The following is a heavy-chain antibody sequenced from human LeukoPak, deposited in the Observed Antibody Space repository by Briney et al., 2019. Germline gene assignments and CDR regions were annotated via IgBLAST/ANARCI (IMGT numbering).Heavy chain of an antibody. V-gene: IGHV4-34*01. D-gene: IGHD3-10*01. CDR3: ARGPHYYGSGSYEYSYYYYYYGMDV. Sequence: PSETLSLTCAVYGGSFSGYYWTWIRQPPGKGLEWIGEINHKGSTNYNPSLMSRVSTSVDRSKNQFSLKLSSVTAADTAVYYCARGPHYYGSGSYEYSYYYYYYGMDVWGNGTTVTVSS. CDR2: INHKGST. J-gene: IGHJ6*04. CDR1: GGSFSGYY.